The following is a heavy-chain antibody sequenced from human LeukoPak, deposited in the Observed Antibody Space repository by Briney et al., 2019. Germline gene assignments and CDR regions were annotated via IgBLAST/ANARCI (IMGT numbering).Heavy chain of an antibody. CDR3: AKDTPSDYFDY. V-gene: IGHV3-30-3*01. CDR1: GFTFSSYA. CDR2: ISYDGSNK. J-gene: IGHJ4*02. D-gene: IGHD1-26*01. Sequence: PGGSLRLSCAASGFTFSSYAMHWVRQAPGKGLEWVAVISYDGSNKYYADSVKGRFTISRDNSKNTLYLQMNSLRAEDTAVYYCAKDTPSDYFDYWGQGTLVTVSS.